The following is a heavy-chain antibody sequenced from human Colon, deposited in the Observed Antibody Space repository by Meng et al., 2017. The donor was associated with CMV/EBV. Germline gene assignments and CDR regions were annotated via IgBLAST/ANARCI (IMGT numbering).Heavy chain of an antibody. CDR3: ARVKATVGEIVD. CDR1: GGSISDYH. CDR2: IYYTGTT. D-gene: IGHD3-16*01. J-gene: IGHJ4*02. Sequence: SETLSLTCNVSGGSISDYHWTWIRQPPGMGLEWIGYIYYTGTTYYNPSLKSRVTISVDTSKNHFYLNLSSVTAADTAVYYCARVKATVGEIVDWGQGTQVTVSS. V-gene: IGHV4-59*01.